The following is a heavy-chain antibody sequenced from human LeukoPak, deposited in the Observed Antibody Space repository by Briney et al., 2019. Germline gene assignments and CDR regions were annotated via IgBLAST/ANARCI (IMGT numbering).Heavy chain of an antibody. CDR3: ASLYGSGSYGDY. CDR2: IFYSGST. CDR1: GGSISSKNYY. J-gene: IGHJ4*02. Sequence: KPSETLSLTCSVSGGSISSKNYYWGWIRQPPGKGPEWIGSIFYSGSTTYNPSLKSRVTISIDTSKNQFSLKLSSVTAADTAVYYCASLYGSGSYGDYWGQGTLVTVSS. D-gene: IGHD3-10*01. V-gene: IGHV4-39*01.